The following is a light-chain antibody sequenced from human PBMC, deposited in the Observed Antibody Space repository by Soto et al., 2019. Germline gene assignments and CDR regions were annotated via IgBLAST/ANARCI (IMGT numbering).Light chain of an antibody. CDR3: QQYNNWPWT. CDR1: QSVSNN. V-gene: IGKV3-15*01. CDR2: GAS. J-gene: IGKJ1*01. Sequence: EILMTQSPSTLSVSPGERATLSCRASQSVSNNLAWYQQNPGQAPRLLFYGASTRATGIPARFSGSGSGTDFTLTIHSLQSADFEFYYCQQYNNWPWTFGQGTKVDIK.